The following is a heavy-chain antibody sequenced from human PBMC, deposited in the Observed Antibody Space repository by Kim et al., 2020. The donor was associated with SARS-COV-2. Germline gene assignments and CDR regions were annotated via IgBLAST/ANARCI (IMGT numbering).Heavy chain of an antibody. D-gene: IGHD1-26*01. Sequence: SETLSLTCTVSGGSVSSGSYYWSWIRQPPGKGLEWIGYIYYSGSTNYNPSLKSRVTISVDTSKNQFSLKLSSVTAADTAVYYCARAPRSGSYVDYWGQGTLVTVSS. CDR1: GGSVSSGSYY. CDR3: ARAPRSGSYVDY. CDR2: IYYSGST. V-gene: IGHV4-61*01. J-gene: IGHJ4*02.